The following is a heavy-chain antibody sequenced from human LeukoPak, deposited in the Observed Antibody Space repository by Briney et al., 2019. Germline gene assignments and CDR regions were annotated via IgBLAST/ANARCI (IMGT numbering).Heavy chain of an antibody. D-gene: IGHD2-2*01. V-gene: IGHV4-30-2*01. CDR3: ARLGYCSSTSCSNNWFDP. J-gene: IGHJ5*02. CDR2: IYHSGST. CDR1: GGSISSGGYS. Sequence: SETLSLTCAVSGGSISSGGYSWSWIRQPPGKGLEWIGCIYHSGSTYYNPSLKSRVTISVDRSKNQFSLKLSSVTAADTAVYYCARLGYCSSTSCSNNWFDPWGQGTLVTVSS.